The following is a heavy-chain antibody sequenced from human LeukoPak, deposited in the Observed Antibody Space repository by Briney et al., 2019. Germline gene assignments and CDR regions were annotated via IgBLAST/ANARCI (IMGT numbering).Heavy chain of an antibody. J-gene: IGHJ3*02. CDR3: ASGTGAFDI. V-gene: IGHV4-34*01. CDR2: INHSGST. CDR1: GGSFSGCY. D-gene: IGHD3-9*01. Sequence: PSETLSLTCAVYGGSFSGCYWSWIRQPPGKGLEWIGEINHSGSTNYNPSLKSRVTISVDTSKNQFSLKLSSVTAADTAVYYCASGTGAFDIWGQGTMVTVSS.